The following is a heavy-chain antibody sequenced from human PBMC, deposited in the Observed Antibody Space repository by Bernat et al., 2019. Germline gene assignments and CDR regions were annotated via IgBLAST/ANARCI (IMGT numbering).Heavy chain of an antibody. D-gene: IGHD2-15*01. V-gene: IGHV1-2*04. CDR2: INPNSGGT. CDR1: GYTFTGYY. CDR3: ARDLGYCSGGSCSDGMDV. J-gene: IGHJ6*02. Sequence: QVQLVQSGAEVKKPGASVKVSCKASGYTFTGYYMHWVRQAPGQGLEWMGWINPNSGGTNYAQKFQGWVTMTRDTSISTAYMELSRLRSDDTAVYYYARDLGYCSGGSCSDGMDVWGQGTTVTVSS.